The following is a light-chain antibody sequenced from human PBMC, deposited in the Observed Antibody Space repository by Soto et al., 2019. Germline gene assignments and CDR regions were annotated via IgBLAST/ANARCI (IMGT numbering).Light chain of an antibody. Sequence: QSVLTQPASVSGSPGQSITISCTGSSNDVGAFHYVSWYRHSPGEAPKVLIRGVSIRPSGVSIRFSASKSANTASLTISGLQAEDEALYYCSSYTTSNTWVFGGGTKLTVL. CDR1: SNDVGAFHY. CDR2: GVS. CDR3: SSYTTSNTWV. J-gene: IGLJ3*02. V-gene: IGLV2-14*03.